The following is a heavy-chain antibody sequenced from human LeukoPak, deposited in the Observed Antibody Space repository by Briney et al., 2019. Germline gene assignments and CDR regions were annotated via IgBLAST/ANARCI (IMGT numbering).Heavy chain of an antibody. CDR2: INTNTGTP. J-gene: IGHJ6*03. CDR1: GYTFISYA. V-gene: IGHV7-4-1*02. D-gene: IGHD5-18*01. Sequence: ASVKVSCKASGYTFISYAMNWVRQAPGQGLEWMGWINTNTGTPTYAQDFTGRFVFSLDTSVSTAYLQISSLKAEDTAVYYCARTTMDYYYYYMDVWGKGTTVTVSS. CDR3: ARTTMDYYYYYMDV.